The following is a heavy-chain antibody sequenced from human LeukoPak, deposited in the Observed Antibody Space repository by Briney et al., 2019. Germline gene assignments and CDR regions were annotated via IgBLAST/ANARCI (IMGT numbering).Heavy chain of an antibody. CDR1: GGSISSYY. CDR2: IYYSGST. CDR3: ARVSDYDSSGYYSWNAFDI. V-gene: IGHV4-59*01. J-gene: IGHJ3*02. Sequence: SETLSLTCTVSGGSISSYYWSWIRQPPGKGLEWIGYIYYSGSTNYNPSLKSRVTISVDTSKNQFSLKLSSVTAADTAVYYCARVSDYDSSGYYSWNAFDIWGQGAMVTVSS. D-gene: IGHD3-22*01.